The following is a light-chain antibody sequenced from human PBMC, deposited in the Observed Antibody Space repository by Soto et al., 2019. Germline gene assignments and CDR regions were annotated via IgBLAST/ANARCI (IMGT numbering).Light chain of an antibody. CDR3: QQYDSYPLT. J-gene: IGKJ4*01. CDR1: QSINNL. Sequence: DVQMTQAPSSLSASVGDRVTITCRASQSINNLLAWYQQKPGKAPKFLIYDVSTLESGVTSRFSGSGSGTEFTLTIRSLQPEDFATYYCQQYDSYPLTFGGRTK. CDR2: DVS. V-gene: IGKV1-5*01.